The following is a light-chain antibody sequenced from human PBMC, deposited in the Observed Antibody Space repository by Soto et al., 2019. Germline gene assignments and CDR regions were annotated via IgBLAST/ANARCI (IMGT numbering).Light chain of an antibody. J-gene: IGLJ1*01. Sequence: QSVLTQPASVSGSPGQSITISCTGTSSDIGGHDDVSWYQQHPGKVPKLLLYGVTDRPSGVSDRFSGSKSGNVASLTISGLQAEDEADYYCCSYTSALTPYVFGTGTKLTVL. CDR1: SSDIGGHDD. CDR3: CSYTSALTPYV. CDR2: GVT. V-gene: IGLV2-14*03.